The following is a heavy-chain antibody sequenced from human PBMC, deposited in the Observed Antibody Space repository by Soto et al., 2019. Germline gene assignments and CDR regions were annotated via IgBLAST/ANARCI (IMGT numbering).Heavy chain of an antibody. V-gene: IGHV3-30*04. CDR3: ARDLSGVGIESQ. J-gene: IGHJ4*02. D-gene: IGHD3-10*01. Sequence: GGSLRLSCAASGFTFSSFTMHWVRQPPGEGLDWVAVISGDERDKRYAGSVQGRFTISRDNSKSTLYLQMNNLRTEDTAIYYCARDLSGVGIESQWGQGTLVTVSS. CDR2: ISGDERDK. CDR1: GFTFSSFT.